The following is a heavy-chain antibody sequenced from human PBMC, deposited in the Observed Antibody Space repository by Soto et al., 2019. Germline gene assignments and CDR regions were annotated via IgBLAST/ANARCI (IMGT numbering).Heavy chain of an antibody. CDR3: AKLGTNHYYYYYMDV. J-gene: IGHJ6*03. Sequence: EVQLLESGGGLVQPGGSLRLSCAASGFTFSSYAMSWVRQAPGKGLEWVSAISGSGGSTYYADSVKGRFTISRDNSKNTLYMQMNSLRAEDTAVYYCAKLGTNHYYYYYMDVWGKGTTVTVSS. V-gene: IGHV3-23*01. D-gene: IGHD1-1*01. CDR1: GFTFSSYA. CDR2: ISGSGGST.